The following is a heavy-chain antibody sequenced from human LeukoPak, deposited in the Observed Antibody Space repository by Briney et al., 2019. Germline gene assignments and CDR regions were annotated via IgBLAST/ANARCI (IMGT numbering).Heavy chain of an antibody. V-gene: IGHV3-30-3*01. CDR3: ARDNGYDSYDY. CDR1: GFTFSNYA. CDR2: ISYDGNTK. Sequence: GGSLRLSCAASGFTFSNYAFHWARQAPGKGLEWLAFISYDGNTKYYADSVKGRFTVSRDDSKITLYLQMNSLRTEGTAVYYCARDNGYDSYDYWGQGTLVTVSS. D-gene: IGHD5-12*01. J-gene: IGHJ4*02.